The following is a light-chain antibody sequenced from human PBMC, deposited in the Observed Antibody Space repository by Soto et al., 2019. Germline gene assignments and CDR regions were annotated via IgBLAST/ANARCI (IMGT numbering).Light chain of an antibody. J-gene: IGLJ2*01. CDR1: SGSIASNY. CDR3: QSLDSSNPVV. Sequence: NFMLTQPHSVSESPGKTVTISCTRSSGSIASNYVQWYPQRPGSAPTTVIYEDNQRPSGVPDRFSGSIDSSTNSASLTISGLQTDYEADSFSQSLDSSNPVVFGGGTKLTLL. V-gene: IGLV6-57*04. CDR2: EDN.